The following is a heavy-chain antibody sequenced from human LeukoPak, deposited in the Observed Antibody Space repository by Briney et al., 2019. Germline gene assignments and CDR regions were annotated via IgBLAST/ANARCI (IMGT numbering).Heavy chain of an antibody. V-gene: IGHV4-61*02. CDR2: IYTSGST. CDR3: ARDREGSGWYLIDY. Sequence: SQTLSLTCTVSGGSISSGSYYWSWIRQPAGKGLEWIGRIYTSGSTNYNPSLKSRVTISVDTSKNQFSLKLSSVTAADTAVYYCARDREGSGWYLIDYWGQGTLVTVSS. J-gene: IGHJ4*02. D-gene: IGHD6-19*01. CDR1: GGSISSGSYY.